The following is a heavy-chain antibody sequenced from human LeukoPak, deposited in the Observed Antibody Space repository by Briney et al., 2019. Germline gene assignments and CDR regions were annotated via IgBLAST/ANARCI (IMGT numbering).Heavy chain of an antibody. D-gene: IGHD4-17*01. Sequence: SETLSLTCTVSGGSISSYYWSWIRQPAGKGLEWIGRIYTSGSTNYNPSLKSRVTMSVDTSKNQFSLKLSSVTAADTAVYYCARVETNDYGDYNWFDPWGQGTLVTVSS. V-gene: IGHV4-4*07. CDR1: GGSISSYY. CDR2: IYTSGST. CDR3: ARVETNDYGDYNWFDP. J-gene: IGHJ5*02.